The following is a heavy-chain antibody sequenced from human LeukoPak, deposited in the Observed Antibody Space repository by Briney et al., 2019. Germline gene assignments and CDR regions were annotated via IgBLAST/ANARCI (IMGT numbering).Heavy chain of an antibody. Sequence: PSETLSLTCTVSGGSISSSSYYWGWLRQPPGKGLEWIGSIYYSGSTYYNPSLKSRVTISVDTSKNQFSLKLGSVTAADTAVYYCARQGGSYYSGSNWFDPWGQGTLVTVSS. D-gene: IGHD1-26*01. CDR2: IYYSGST. CDR3: ARQGGSYYSGSNWFDP. CDR1: GGSISSSSYY. J-gene: IGHJ5*02. V-gene: IGHV4-39*01.